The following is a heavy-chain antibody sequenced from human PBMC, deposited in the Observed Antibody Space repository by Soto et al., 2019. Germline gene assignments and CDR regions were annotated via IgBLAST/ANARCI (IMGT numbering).Heavy chain of an antibody. J-gene: IGHJ4*02. CDR1: GYSFTSYW. CDR3: ARTISIHDYGGNSVIY. Sequence: PGESLKISCKGSGYSFTSYWIGWVRQMPGKGLEWMGIIYPGDSDTRYSPSFQGQVTISADKSISTAYLQWSSLKASDTAMYYCARTISIHDYGGNSVIYWGQGTLVTVSS. V-gene: IGHV5-51*01. CDR2: IYPGDSDT. D-gene: IGHD4-17*01.